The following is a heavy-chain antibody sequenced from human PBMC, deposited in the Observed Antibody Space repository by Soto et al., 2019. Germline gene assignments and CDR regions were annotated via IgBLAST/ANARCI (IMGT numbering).Heavy chain of an antibody. J-gene: IGHJ2*01. Sequence: QVQLVESGGGVVQPGRSLRLSCAASGFTFSSYAMHWVRQAPGKGLEWVAVISYDGSNKYYADSVKGRFTISRDNSKNTLYLQMNSLRAEDTAVYYCAFEEGYGVHWYFDLWGRGTLVTVSS. CDR2: ISYDGSNK. CDR3: AFEEGYGVHWYFDL. D-gene: IGHD4-17*01. CDR1: GFTFSSYA. V-gene: IGHV3-30-3*01.